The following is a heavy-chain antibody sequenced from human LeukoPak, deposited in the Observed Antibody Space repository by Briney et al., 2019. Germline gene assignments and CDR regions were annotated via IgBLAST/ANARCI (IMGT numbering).Heavy chain of an antibody. Sequence: SETLSLTCTVSGGSISYSYWSWIRQSPGKGLEWIGYIYYSGTTNYTPSLKSRVTISVDTSKNQFSLKLSSVTAADTAVYCARRHRVADMDVWGKGTTVTVSS. CDR1: GGSISYSY. CDR3: ARRHRVADMDV. J-gene: IGHJ6*03. CDR2: IYYSGTT. V-gene: IGHV4-59*08. D-gene: IGHD1-14*01.